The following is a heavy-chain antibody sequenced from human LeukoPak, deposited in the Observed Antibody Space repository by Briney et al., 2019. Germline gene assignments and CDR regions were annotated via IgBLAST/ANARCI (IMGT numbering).Heavy chain of an antibody. CDR3: ARDYRSCSSTSCYPNWFDP. Sequence: SETLSLTCTVSGGSISSSSYYWGWIRQPPGKGLEWIGSIYCSGSTYYNPSLKSRVTISVDTSKNQFSLKLSSVTAADTAVYYCARDYRSCSSTSCYPNWFDPWGQGTLVTVSS. CDR1: GGSISSSSYY. CDR2: IYCSGST. D-gene: IGHD2-2*01. V-gene: IGHV4-39*07. J-gene: IGHJ5*02.